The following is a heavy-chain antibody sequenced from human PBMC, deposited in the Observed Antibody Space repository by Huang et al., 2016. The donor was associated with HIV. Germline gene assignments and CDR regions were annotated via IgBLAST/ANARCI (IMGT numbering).Heavy chain of an antibody. V-gene: IGHV3-30*03. D-gene: IGHD3-16*01. CDR3: GREGRGGGHRGAFDV. Sequence: QVHLVESGGGVVQPGKSLTLSCTTSGFSFSTYDFHWGCQTPGKGLLREWGAAISYTGDSKQDGNSVKGRFTGSRDNSKDALFLQMNSLTPDETGVYFGGREGRGGGHRGAFDVWGQGTKVAVSS. J-gene: IGHJ3*01. CDR1: GFSFSTYD. CDR2: ISYTGDSK.